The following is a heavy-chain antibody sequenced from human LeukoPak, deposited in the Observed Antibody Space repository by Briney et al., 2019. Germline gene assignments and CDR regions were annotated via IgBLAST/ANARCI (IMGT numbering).Heavy chain of an antibody. CDR3: ARDGNGDSLFDY. CDR2: ISTSSSTI. Sequence: PGESLRLSCAASRFTFSGYSLNWVRQAPGKGLEWISYISTSSSTIYYADSVKGRFTISRDNAKNSLYLQMNSLRDEDTAVYYCARDGNGDSLFDYWGQGTLVTVSS. CDR1: RFTFSGYS. V-gene: IGHV3-48*02. J-gene: IGHJ4*02. D-gene: IGHD4-17*01.